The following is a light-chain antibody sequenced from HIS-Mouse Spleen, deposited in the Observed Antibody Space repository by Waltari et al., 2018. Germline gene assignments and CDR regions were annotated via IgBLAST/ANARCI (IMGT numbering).Light chain of an antibody. Sequence: SYVLTQPPSVSVAPGQTARITCGGNNIGSKSVHRYQQKPGQAPVLVVYDESDRPSGIPERFSGSNSGNTATLTISRVEAGDEADYYCQVWDSSSDHVVFGGGTKLTVL. CDR3: QVWDSSSDHVV. J-gene: IGLJ2*01. V-gene: IGLV3-21*02. CDR1: NIGSKS. CDR2: DES.